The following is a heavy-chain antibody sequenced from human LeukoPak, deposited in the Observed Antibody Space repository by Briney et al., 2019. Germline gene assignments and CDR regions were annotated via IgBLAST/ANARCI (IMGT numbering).Heavy chain of an antibody. CDR3: ATTFSGSYPEIDY. CDR2: LNPSTGAT. CDR1: GYSLTGYF. J-gene: IGHJ4*02. V-gene: IGHV1-2*02. Sequence: ASVKVSCKASGYSLTGYFIHWVRQAPGQGLEWMGRLNPSTGATNYAQTFQGRVTMTRDTSIDTAYMEVSALSSDDAAVYYCATTFSGSYPEIDYWGQGTLVTVSS. D-gene: IGHD6-19*01.